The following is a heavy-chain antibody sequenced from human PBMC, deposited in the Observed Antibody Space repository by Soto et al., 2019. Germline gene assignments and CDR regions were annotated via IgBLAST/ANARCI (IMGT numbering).Heavy chain of an antibody. J-gene: IGHJ4*02. CDR1: GISYTTYA. D-gene: IGHD5-12*01. Sequence: VQLVQSGAEVKKPGASVRISCTASGISYTTYAIHWVRQAPGQGLEWMGWINAGNGDTRYSQRFQGRVTLTRDTCATTTYMDLSSLRSEDTSIYYCARAISGYVTWGQGTLVTVSS. V-gene: IGHV1-3*01. CDR2: INAGNGDT. CDR3: ARAISGYVT.